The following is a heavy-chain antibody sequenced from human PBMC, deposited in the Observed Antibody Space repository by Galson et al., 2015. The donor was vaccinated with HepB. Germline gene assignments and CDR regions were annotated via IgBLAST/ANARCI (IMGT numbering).Heavy chain of an antibody. CDR3: AKHTANVYYYYYGMDV. CDR2: ISGSGGST. Sequence: SLRLSCAASGFTFSSYAMSWVRQAPGKGLEWVSAISGSGGSTYYADSVKGRFTISRDNSKNTLYLQMNSLRAEDTAVYYCAKHTANVYYYYYGMDVWGQGTTVTVSS. D-gene: IGHD5-18*01. J-gene: IGHJ6*02. V-gene: IGHV3-23*01. CDR1: GFTFSSYA.